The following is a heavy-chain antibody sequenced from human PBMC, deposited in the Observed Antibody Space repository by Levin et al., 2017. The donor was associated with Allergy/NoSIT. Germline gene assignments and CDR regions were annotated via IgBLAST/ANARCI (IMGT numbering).Heavy chain of an antibody. D-gene: IGHD4-11*01. CDR3: ARDSTAVSSDY. CDR1: GFAFSNYS. CDR2: ISSRSSNI. V-gene: IGHV3-21*01. Sequence: GGSLRLSCAASGFAFSNYSMNWVRQAPGKGLEWVSSISSRSSNIYYADSVKGRFTISRDNAKNSLYLQMNSLRAEDTAVYYCARDSTAVSSDYWGQGTLVTVSS. J-gene: IGHJ4*02.